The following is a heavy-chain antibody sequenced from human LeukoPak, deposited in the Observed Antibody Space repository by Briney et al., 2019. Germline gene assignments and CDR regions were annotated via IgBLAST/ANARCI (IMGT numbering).Heavy chain of an antibody. CDR2: ISGSGGST. Sequence: GGSLRLSCAASGFTFSSYAMSWVRQAPGKGLEWVSTISGSGGSTYYADSVKGRFTISRDNSKNTLSLQMNSLRAEDTAVYYCAKFQLGYCSSTTCSTFDYWGQGTLVTVSS. CDR1: GFTFSSYA. D-gene: IGHD2-2*01. J-gene: IGHJ4*02. CDR3: AKFQLGYCSSTTCSTFDY. V-gene: IGHV3-23*01.